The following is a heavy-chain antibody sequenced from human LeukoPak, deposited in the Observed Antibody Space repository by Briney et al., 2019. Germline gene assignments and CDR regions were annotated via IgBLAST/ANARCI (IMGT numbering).Heavy chain of an antibody. CDR2: IYTSGST. CDR1: GGSISSGSYY. J-gene: IGHJ5*02. V-gene: IGHV4-61*02. D-gene: IGHD6-13*01. CDR3: ARDGVLYSSSWYTEGYWFDP. Sequence: PSETLSLTCTVSGGSISSGSYYWSWIRQPAGKGLEWIGRIYTSGSTNYNPSLKSRVIISVDTSKNQFSLKLSSVTAADTAAYYCARDGVLYSSSWYTEGYWFDPWGQGTLVTVSS.